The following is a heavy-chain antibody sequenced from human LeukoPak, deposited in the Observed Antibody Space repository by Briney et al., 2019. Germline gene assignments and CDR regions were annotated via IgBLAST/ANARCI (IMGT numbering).Heavy chain of an antibody. CDR1: GYTLTELP. V-gene: IGHV1-24*01. D-gene: IGHD1-26*01. Sequence: ASVKVSCKVSGYTLTELPIHWVRQAPGNGLERMGGFDPDDGETVYAQMFQGRVTMTEDTSSDTASMELSSLRSEDTAVYYCATGTSGSYYVGIVRPIDYWGQGTLVTVSS. CDR3: ATGTSGSYYVGIVRPIDY. CDR2: FDPDDGET. J-gene: IGHJ4*02.